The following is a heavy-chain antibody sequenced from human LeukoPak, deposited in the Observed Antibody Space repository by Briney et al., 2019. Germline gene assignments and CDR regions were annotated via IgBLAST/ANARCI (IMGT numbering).Heavy chain of an antibody. CDR2: IKQDGSEK. CDR3: ARVNYDSSGYYGYYNYYMDV. J-gene: IGHJ6*03. CDR1: GFTFSSYW. Sequence: GGSLRLSCAASGFTFSSYWMSWVRQAPGKGLEWVANIKQDGSEKYYVDPVKGRFTISRDNAKNSLYLQMNSLRAEDTAVYYCARVNYDSSGYYGYYNYYMDVWGKGTTVTVSS. D-gene: IGHD3-22*01. V-gene: IGHV3-7*01.